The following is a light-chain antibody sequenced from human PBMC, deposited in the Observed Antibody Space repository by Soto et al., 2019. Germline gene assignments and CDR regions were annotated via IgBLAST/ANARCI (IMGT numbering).Light chain of an antibody. J-gene: IGLJ1*01. CDR3: SSYAGSNNYV. Sequence: SALAQPPSASGSPGQSVTVSCTGTSSDVGDYNYVSWYQQHPGKAPKLMIYESTKRPSGVPDRSSGSKAGNTSSLTVSGRQAEDEADYYCSSYAGSNNYVFGTGTKVTVL. CDR2: EST. V-gene: IGLV2-8*01. CDR1: SSDVGDYNY.